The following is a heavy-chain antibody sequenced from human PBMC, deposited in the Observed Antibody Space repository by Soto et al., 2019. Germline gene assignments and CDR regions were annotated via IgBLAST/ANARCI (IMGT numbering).Heavy chain of an antibody. CDR2: ISPYSGNK. J-gene: IGHJ4*02. V-gene: IGHV1-18*01. Sequence: QFQLVKSGTEVKRPGASVKVSCKTSGYKFINYAIRWTRQAPGQGLEWMGWISPYSGNKKYAQKFQGRLTLTTDTATRTANMELRSLTSDDTAIYYCARVYEATVTTGGYYWGQGTLVTVPS. D-gene: IGHD4-17*01. CDR3: ARVYEATVTTGGYY. CDR1: GYKFINYA.